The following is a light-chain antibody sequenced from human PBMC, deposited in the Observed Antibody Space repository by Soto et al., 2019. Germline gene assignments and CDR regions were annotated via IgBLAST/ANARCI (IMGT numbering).Light chain of an antibody. CDR3: QQYSRDST. V-gene: IGKV1-5*01. CDR2: DAS. Sequence: DIQMTQSPSSLSASVGDRVTITCRASQSISSYLNWYQQKPGRAPKLLIYDASSLESGVPSRFSGSGSGTEFTLTISSLHPDDFASYYCQQYSRDSTFGQGTKVDI. CDR1: QSISSY. J-gene: IGKJ1*01.